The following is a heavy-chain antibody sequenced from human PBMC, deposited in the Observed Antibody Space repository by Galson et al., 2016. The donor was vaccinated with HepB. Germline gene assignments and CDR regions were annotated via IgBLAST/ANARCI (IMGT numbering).Heavy chain of an antibody. D-gene: IGHD5-18*01. Sequence: QSGAEVKKPGESLRISCKGSGYSFTTYWISWVRQMPGRGLEWVGRIAPSDSYTHYSPSFQGQVTISADKSISTAYLHWSSLKASDTAMYYCAKGYRYGWYFDYWGQGTLVTVSS. J-gene: IGHJ4*02. CDR2: IAPSDSYT. V-gene: IGHV5-10-1*04. CDR3: AKGYRYGWYFDY. CDR1: GYSFTTYW.